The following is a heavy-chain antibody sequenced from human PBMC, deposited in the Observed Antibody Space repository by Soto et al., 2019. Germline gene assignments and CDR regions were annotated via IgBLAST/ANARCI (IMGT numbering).Heavy chain of an antibody. CDR2: ISYDGSNK. CDR3: ARDGIPPTQYYYGSGTYGMDV. Sequence: QVQLVESGGGVVQPGRSLRLSCAASGFTFSSYAMHWVRQAPGKGLEWVAVISYDGSNKYYADSVKGRFTISRDNSKNTLYLQMNSLRAEDTAVYYCARDGIPPTQYYYGSGTYGMDVWGQGTTVTVSS. J-gene: IGHJ6*02. D-gene: IGHD3-10*01. CDR1: GFTFSSYA. V-gene: IGHV3-30-3*01.